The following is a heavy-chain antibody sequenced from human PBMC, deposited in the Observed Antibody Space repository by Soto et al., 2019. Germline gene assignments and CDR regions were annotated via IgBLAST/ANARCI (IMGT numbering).Heavy chain of an antibody. CDR1: GGSFSGYY. D-gene: IGHD6-13*01. V-gene: IGHV4-34*01. Sequence: SETLSLTCAVYGGSFSGYYWSWIRQPPGKGLEWIGEINHSGSTNYNPSLKSRVTISVDTSKNQFSLKLSSVTAADTAVYYCARGLDIAAAGKGDYWGQGTLVTVSS. J-gene: IGHJ4*02. CDR3: ARGLDIAAAGKGDY. CDR2: INHSGST.